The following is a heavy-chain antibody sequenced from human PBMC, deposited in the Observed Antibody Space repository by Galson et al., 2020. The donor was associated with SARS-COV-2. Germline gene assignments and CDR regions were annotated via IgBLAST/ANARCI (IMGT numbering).Heavy chain of an antibody. V-gene: IGHV3-30-3*01. D-gene: IGHD3-22*01. CDR3: AREMGYYYDSSLVY. CDR1: GFTFSSYA. J-gene: IGHJ4*02. CDR2: ISYDGSNK. Sequence: TGGSLRLSCAASGFTFSSYAMHWVRQAPGKGLEWVAVISYDGSNKYYADSVKGRFTISRDNSKNTLYLQMNSLRAEDTAVYYCAREMGYYYDSSLVYWGQGTLVTVSS.